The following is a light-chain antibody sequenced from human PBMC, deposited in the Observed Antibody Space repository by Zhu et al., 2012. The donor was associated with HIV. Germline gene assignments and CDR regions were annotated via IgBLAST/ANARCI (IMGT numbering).Light chain of an antibody. J-gene: IGKJ1*01. V-gene: IGKV3-15*01. CDR2: GAS. Sequence: EVVMRQSPATLSVSPGERATLSCRASQGVSNSLAWYQKKPGQAPRLLIYGASTRATGIPARFSGSGSGTVFTLTISSLQSEDFADYYCHQYDDWPPWTFGQGTKVE. CDR3: HQYDDWPPWT. CDR1: QGVSNS.